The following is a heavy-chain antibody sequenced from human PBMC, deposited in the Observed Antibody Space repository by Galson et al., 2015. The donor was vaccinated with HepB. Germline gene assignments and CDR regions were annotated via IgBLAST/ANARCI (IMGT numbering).Heavy chain of an antibody. CDR2: INGRGPTR. J-gene: IGHJ5*02. CDR1: GFIFRHHA. V-gene: IGHV3-23*01. D-gene: IGHD3-16*01. CDR3: VKEGSWFGGDWFDP. Sequence: SLRLSCAGSGFIFRHHAMAWIRQAPGKGLEWVSGINGRGPTRSYSDAVKGRFPISRDNSKDTAFLQMDNLRAEDTAVYYCVKEGSWFGGDWFDPWGQGALVTVS.